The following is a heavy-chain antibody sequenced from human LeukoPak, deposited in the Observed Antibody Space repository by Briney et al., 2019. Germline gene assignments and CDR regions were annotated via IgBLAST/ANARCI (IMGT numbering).Heavy chain of an antibody. J-gene: IGHJ3*02. D-gene: IGHD5-18*01. V-gene: IGHV3-64D*09. CDR3: VVSYLYAFDI. Sequence: PGGSLRLSCSASGFTFSSYAMHWVRQAPGKGLEYVSAISSNGGSTYYADSVKGRFTISRDNYKNTLNLQMSSLRAEDTAVYYCVVSYLYAFDIRGQGTMVTVSS. CDR1: GFTFSSYA. CDR2: ISSNGGST.